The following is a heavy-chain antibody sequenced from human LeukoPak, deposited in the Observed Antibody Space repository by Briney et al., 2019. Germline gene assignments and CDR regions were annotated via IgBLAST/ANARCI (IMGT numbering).Heavy chain of an antibody. CDR1: GFTFSSYA. D-gene: IGHD1-26*01. Sequence: GGSLRLSCAASGFTFSSYAMHWVRQAPGKGLEWVAVISYDGSNKYYADSVKGRFTISRDNSKNTLYLQMNSLGAEDTAVYYCATATDLWGQGTLVTVSS. J-gene: IGHJ5*02. V-gene: IGHV3-30-3*01. CDR3: ATATDL. CDR2: ISYDGSNK.